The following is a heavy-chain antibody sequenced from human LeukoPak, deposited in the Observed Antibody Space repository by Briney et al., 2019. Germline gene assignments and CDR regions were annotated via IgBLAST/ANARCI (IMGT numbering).Heavy chain of an antibody. V-gene: IGHV3-7*01. J-gene: IGHJ4*02. CDR2: IKQDVSEK. CDR3: ARVRGYCSSTNCYFDY. Sequence: GGSLRLPCAASGFTFSSYWMSWVRQAPGKGLEWVANIKQDVSEKYYVYSVRGRFTISRDNAKNSMYMQMNSLRAEDTAVYYCARVRGYCSSTNCYFDYWGQGTLVTVSS. D-gene: IGHD2-2*01. CDR1: GFTFSSYW.